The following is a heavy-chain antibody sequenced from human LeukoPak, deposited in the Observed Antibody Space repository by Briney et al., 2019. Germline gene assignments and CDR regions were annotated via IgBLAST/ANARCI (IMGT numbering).Heavy chain of an antibody. CDR2: IWFDGTTK. Sequence: PGGSLRLSCAASGFAFSRYAMHWVRQAPGKGLEWVAVIWFDGTTKDYGDSVKGRFAISRDNSEDKVYLQMNTLRAEDTAIYYCARDPGTLATYFDYWGPGTLVTVSS. J-gene: IGHJ4*02. D-gene: IGHD6-13*01. CDR3: ARDPGTLATYFDY. V-gene: IGHV3-33*01. CDR1: GFAFSRYA.